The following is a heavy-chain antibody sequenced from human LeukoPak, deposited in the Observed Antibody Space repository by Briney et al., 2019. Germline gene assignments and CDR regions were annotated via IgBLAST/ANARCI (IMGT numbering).Heavy chain of an antibody. V-gene: IGHV3-23*01. Sequence: GGSLRLSCAASGFSLSAYAMSWVRQAPGKGLEWVSVISGGGGISYYADSVEGRFTISRDNSKNTLYLQMNSLRAEDTAVYYCAKDFLLWFGELSPFDPWGQGTLVTVSS. D-gene: IGHD3-10*01. J-gene: IGHJ5*02. CDR3: AKDFLLWFGELSPFDP. CDR2: ISGGGGIS. CDR1: GFSLSAYA.